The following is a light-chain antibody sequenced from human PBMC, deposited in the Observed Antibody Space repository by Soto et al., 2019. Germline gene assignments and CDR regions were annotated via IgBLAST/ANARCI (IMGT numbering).Light chain of an antibody. CDR1: QSVSSN. Sequence: EIVMTQSPATLSVSPGERATLSCRASQSVSSNLAWYQQKPGQAPRLLIYGASTRATGIPARFSGSGSGTEFTLTISSLQSEDFAVYYCQQYYNWPRGTFGQGTKLEIK. CDR3: QQYYNWPRGT. V-gene: IGKV3-15*01. J-gene: IGKJ2*01. CDR2: GAS.